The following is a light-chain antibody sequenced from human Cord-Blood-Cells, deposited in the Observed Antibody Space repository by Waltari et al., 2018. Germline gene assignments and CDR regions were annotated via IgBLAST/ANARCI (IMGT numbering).Light chain of an antibody. CDR2: EGS. V-gene: IGLV2-23*01. CDR3: CSYAGSSTYV. Sequence: QSPLTQPAPVSGSPGQSITIPCTGTRSQVWSYNLGSWYQQHPGKAPKLMIYEGSKRPSGVSNRFSGSKSGNTASLTISGLQAEDEADYYCCSYAGSSTYVFGTGTKVTVL. J-gene: IGLJ1*01. CDR1: RSQVWSYNL.